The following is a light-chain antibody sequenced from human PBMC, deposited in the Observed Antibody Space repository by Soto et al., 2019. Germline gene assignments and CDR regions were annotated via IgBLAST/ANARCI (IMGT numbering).Light chain of an antibody. J-gene: IGLJ1*01. Sequence: QSALTQPASVSGSPGQSITISCVGTSSDIGDYNYVSWYQQHPGKVPKVIIYDASNRPSGVSYRFSATKSGNTASLTISGLQAEDEADYYCCSYTRSGTLIFGTGTKLTVL. V-gene: IGLV2-14*01. CDR1: SSDIGDYNY. CDR2: DAS. CDR3: CSYTRSGTLI.